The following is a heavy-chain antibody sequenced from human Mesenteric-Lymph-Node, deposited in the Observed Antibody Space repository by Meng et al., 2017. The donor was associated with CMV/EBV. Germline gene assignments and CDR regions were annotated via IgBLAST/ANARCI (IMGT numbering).Heavy chain of an antibody. Sequence: SLKISCAASGFTFDDYAMHWVRQAPGKGLEWVSSINWNGDTIGYADSVKGRFTISRDNSKNSLYLQMNSLRTEDTALYYCAKDSGSSDHFDYWGQGTLVTVSS. V-gene: IGHV3-9*01. D-gene: IGHD6-6*01. CDR3: AKDSGSSDHFDY. CDR2: INWNGDTI. CDR1: GFTFDDYA. J-gene: IGHJ4*02.